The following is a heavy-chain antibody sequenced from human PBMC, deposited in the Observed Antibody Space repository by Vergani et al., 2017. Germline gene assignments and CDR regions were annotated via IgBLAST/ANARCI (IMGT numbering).Heavy chain of an antibody. V-gene: IGHV4-39*07. Sequence: QLQLQESGPGLVKPSATLSLTCSVSGASIRSSNYYWGWIRQPPGKGLEWIASIYYSGSTYYNPSLKSRVTISVDTSKNQFSLKLSSVTAADTAVYYCARAYYDILTGYDYWGQGTLVTVSS. D-gene: IGHD3-9*01. CDR3: ARAYYDILTGYDY. CDR2: IYYSGST. CDR1: GASIRSSNYY. J-gene: IGHJ4*02.